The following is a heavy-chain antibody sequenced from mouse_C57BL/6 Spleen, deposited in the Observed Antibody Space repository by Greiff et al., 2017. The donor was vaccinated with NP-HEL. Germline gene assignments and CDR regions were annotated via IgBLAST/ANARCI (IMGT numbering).Heavy chain of an antibody. CDR3: ARDDYDEDWFAY. Sequence: EVQLQQSGPELVKPGASVKISCKASGYTFTDYYMNWVKQSHGKSLEWIGDINPNNGGTSYNQKFKGKATLTVDKSSSTAYMELRSLTSEDSAVYYCARDDYDEDWFAYWGQGTLVTVSA. V-gene: IGHV1-26*01. CDR2: INPNNGGT. CDR1: GYTFTDYY. D-gene: IGHD2-4*01. J-gene: IGHJ3*01.